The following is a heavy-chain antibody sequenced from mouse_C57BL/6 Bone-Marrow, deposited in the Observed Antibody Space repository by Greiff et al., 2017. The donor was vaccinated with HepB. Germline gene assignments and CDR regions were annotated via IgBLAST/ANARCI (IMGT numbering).Heavy chain of an antibody. Sequence: EVQLQQSGPELVKPGDSVKISCKASGYSFTGYFMNWVMQSHGKSLEWIGRINPYNGDTFYNQKSKGKATLTVDKSSSTAHMELRSLTSEDSAVYYCAKDSNYVWYFDVWGTGTTVTVSS. CDR1: GYSFTGYF. D-gene: IGHD2-5*01. J-gene: IGHJ1*03. V-gene: IGHV1-20*01. CDR2: INPYNGDT. CDR3: AKDSNYVWYFDV.